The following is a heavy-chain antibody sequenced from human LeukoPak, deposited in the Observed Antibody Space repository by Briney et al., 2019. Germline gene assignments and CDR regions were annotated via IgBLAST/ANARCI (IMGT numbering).Heavy chain of an antibody. CDR3: ASTEAMVPPEDY. Sequence: PGRSLRLSCAASGFTFSSYGMHWVRQAPGKGLEWVAVISYDGSNKHYADSVKGRFTISRDNSKNTLYLQMNSLRAEDTAVYYCASTEAMVPPEDYWGQGTLVTVSS. D-gene: IGHD5-18*01. CDR1: GFTFSSYG. CDR2: ISYDGSNK. J-gene: IGHJ4*02. V-gene: IGHV3-30*03.